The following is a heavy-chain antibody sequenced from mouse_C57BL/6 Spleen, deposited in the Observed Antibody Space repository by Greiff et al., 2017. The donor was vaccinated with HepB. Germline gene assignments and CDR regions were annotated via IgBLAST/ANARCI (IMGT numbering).Heavy chain of an antibody. J-gene: IGHJ1*03. D-gene: IGHD1-1*01. Sequence: QVQLQQPGAELVKPGASVKLSCKASGYTFTSYWMHWVKQRPGQGLEWIGMIHPNSGSTNYNEKFKSKATLTVDKSSSTAYMQLSSLTSEDSAVYHCARYYYGSYWYFDVWGTGTTVTVSS. V-gene: IGHV1-64*01. CDR2: IHPNSGST. CDR3: ARYYYGSYWYFDV. CDR1: GYTFTSYW.